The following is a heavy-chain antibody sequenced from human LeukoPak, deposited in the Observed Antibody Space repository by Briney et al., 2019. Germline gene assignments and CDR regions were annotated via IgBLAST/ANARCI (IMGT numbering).Heavy chain of an antibody. D-gene: IGHD2-21*02. Sequence: SVTVSFTSSGGGFTINGISWVRQPPGQGLERMGRIIPILGIVSYAQKFQGRVTITADKSTSTAYMELSSLRSEDSAVYYCARLVVTAIPVLDSWGRGTLVTVS. V-gene: IGHV1-69*04. J-gene: IGHJ4*02. CDR2: IIPILGIV. CDR1: GGGFTING. CDR3: ARLVVTAIPVLDS.